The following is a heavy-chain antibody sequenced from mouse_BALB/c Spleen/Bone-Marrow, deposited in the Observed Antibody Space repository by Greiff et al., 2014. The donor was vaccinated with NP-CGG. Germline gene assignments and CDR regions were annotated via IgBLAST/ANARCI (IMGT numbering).Heavy chain of an antibody. D-gene: IGHD1-1*01. CDR3: AGSYYGSTFDY. V-gene: IGHV5-6-2*01. CDR2: INSNGGST. Sequence: EVMLVESGGGLVKLGGSLKLSCAASGFTFSSYYMSWVRQTPEKRLELVAAINSNGGSTYYPDTVKGRFTISRDNAKNTLYLQMSSLKSEDTALYYCAGSYYGSTFDYWGQGTTLTVSS. CDR1: GFTFSSYY. J-gene: IGHJ2*01.